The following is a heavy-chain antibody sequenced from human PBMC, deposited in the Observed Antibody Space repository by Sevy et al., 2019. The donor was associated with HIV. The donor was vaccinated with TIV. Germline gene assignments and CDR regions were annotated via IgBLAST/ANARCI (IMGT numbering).Heavy chain of an antibody. CDR2: ISAYNGNT. Sequence: ASVKVSCKASGYTFTSYGISWVRQAPGQGLEWMGWISAYNGNTNYARKLQGRVTMTTDTSTSTAYMELRSLRSDDTAVYYCARDLYCRSTSCPFDYWGQGTLVTVSS. D-gene: IGHD2-2*01. CDR3: ARDLYCRSTSCPFDY. J-gene: IGHJ4*02. V-gene: IGHV1-18*01. CDR1: GYTFTSYG.